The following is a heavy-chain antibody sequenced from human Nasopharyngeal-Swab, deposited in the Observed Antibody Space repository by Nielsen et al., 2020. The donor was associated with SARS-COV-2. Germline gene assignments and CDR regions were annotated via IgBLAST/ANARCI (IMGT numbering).Heavy chain of an antibody. CDR1: GGSFSSSSW. J-gene: IGHJ4*02. D-gene: IGHD5-12*01. Sequence: GSLRLSCAVSGGSFSSSSWWSWVRQPPGKGLEWIGEIYHSGSTNYNPSLKSRVTISVDKSKNQSSLKLSSVTAADTAVYYCARGEGDIAGSGHDYWGQGTLVTVSS. CDR2: IYHSGST. V-gene: IGHV4-4*02. CDR3: ARGEGDIAGSGHDY.